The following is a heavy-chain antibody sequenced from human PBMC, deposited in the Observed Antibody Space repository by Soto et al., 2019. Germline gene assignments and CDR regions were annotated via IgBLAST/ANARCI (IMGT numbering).Heavy chain of an antibody. J-gene: IGHJ4*02. Sequence: QLQLQESGPGLVKPSETLSLTCTVSGGSTSSSSYFWGWIRQPPRKGLEWIGHIYYSGATYYNPSLKSRVTISEDTSKNQFSLKLTSVTAADTSVYYCARLLSPRIAATGGVDYWGQGTLVTVSS. D-gene: IGHD6-13*01. CDR3: ARLLSPRIAATGGVDY. CDR2: IYYSGAT. V-gene: IGHV4-39*01. CDR1: GGSTSSSSYF.